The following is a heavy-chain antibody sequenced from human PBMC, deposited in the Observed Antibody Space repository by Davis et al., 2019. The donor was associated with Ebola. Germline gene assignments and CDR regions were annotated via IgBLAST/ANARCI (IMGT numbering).Heavy chain of an antibody. Sequence: GESLKISCAASGFTFSSYWMSWVRQAPGKGLEWVANIKQDGSEKYYVDSVKGRFTISRDNAKNSLYLQMNSLRAEDTAVYYCARDMGASGGVIWGQGTMVTVSS. J-gene: IGHJ3*02. CDR1: GFTFSSYW. CDR3: ARDMGASGGVI. V-gene: IGHV3-7*01. CDR2: IKQDGSEK. D-gene: IGHD2-15*01.